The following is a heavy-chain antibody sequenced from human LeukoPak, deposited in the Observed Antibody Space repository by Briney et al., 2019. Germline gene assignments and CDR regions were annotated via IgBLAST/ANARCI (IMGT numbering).Heavy chain of an antibody. Sequence: GESLRLSRAASGFTVSRNYMSWVRQAPGKGLEWVSVIYSADSAYYADSVRGRFTISRDNSKNTLYLQMNSLRAEDTAIYYCAKDTYDSSGYCDLDYWGQGTLVTVSS. CDR2: IYSADSA. D-gene: IGHD3-22*01. V-gene: IGHV3-53*01. CDR3: AKDTYDSSGYCDLDY. CDR1: GFTVSRNY. J-gene: IGHJ4*02.